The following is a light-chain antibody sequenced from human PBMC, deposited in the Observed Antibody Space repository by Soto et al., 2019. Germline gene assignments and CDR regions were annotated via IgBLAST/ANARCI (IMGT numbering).Light chain of an antibody. CDR2: WAS. V-gene: IGKV4-1*01. Sequence: DIVMTQSPDSLAVSLGERATFNCKSSQSVFSSSNYRNYLAWYQQKPRQSPKLLIYWASTRESGVPDRFSGSGSGTDFTLTISNLQAEDLAVYYCQQYYSSPPTFGQGTKVEIK. CDR1: QSVFSSSNYRNY. J-gene: IGKJ1*01. CDR3: QQYYSSPPT.